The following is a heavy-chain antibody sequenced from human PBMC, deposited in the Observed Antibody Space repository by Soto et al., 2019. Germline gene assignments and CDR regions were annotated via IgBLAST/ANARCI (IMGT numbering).Heavy chain of an antibody. J-gene: IGHJ3*02. CDR2: IKQDGSEK. D-gene: IGHD3-3*01. V-gene: IGHV3-7*01. CDR1: GFTFSSYW. CDR3: ARESYDFWSGYSHHDAFDI. Sequence: HPGGSLRLSCAASGFTFSSYWMSWVRQAPGKGLEWVANIKQDGSEKYYVDSVKGRFTISRDNAKNSLYLQMNSLRAEDTAVYYCARESYDFWSGYSHHDAFDIWGQGTMVTVSS.